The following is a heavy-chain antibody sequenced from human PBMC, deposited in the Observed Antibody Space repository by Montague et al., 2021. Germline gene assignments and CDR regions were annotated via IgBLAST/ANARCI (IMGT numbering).Heavy chain of an antibody. J-gene: IGHJ4*02. CDR3: ARDREAAPFDY. CDR1: RSLINSDNY. D-gene: IGHD2-15*01. Sequence: SETLSLTCTVSRSLINSDNYWGWIRQPPGKGLEWMGSVFHSGSTYYNPSLKSRVTISVDTSKNQFSLKLTSMTAADTALYYCARDREAAPFDYWGQGTLVTVSS. V-gene: IGHV4-38-2*02. CDR2: VFHSGST.